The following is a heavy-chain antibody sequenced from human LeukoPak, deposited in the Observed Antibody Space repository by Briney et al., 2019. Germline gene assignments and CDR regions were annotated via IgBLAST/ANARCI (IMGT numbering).Heavy chain of an antibody. D-gene: IGHD6-13*01. CDR1: GASISSGIYY. V-gene: IGHV4-31*03. CDR2: IYYTGTT. CDR3: ARGVLY. Sequence: SQTLSLTCTVSGASISSGIYYWSWIRQHPGKGLEWIGYIYYTGTTYYNPSLKCRVTISVDTSKNQLSLKLSSVTAADTAVYYCARGVLYWGQGTLVTVSS. J-gene: IGHJ4*02.